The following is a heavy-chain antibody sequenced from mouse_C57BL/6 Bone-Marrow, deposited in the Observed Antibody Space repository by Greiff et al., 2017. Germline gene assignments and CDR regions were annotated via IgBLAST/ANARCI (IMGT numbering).Heavy chain of an antibody. Sequence: VQGVESGPGLVQPSQSLSITCTVSGFSLTSYGVHWVRQSPGKGLEWLGVIWRGGSTDYNAAFMSRLSITKDNSKSQVFFKMNSLQADDTAIYYCAEPHYYYGSSYDYAMDYGGQGTSVTVSS. CDR3: AEPHYYYGSSYDYAMDY. D-gene: IGHD1-1*01. J-gene: IGHJ4*01. V-gene: IGHV2-5*01. CDR1: GFSLTSYG. CDR2: IWRGGST.